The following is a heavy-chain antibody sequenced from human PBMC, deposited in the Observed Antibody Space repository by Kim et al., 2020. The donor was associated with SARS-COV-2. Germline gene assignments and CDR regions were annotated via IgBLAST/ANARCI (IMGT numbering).Heavy chain of an antibody. J-gene: IGHJ4*03. CDR2: IYHSGST. V-gene: IGHV4-38-2*02. CDR3: ARPLGWGSPVSDY. D-gene: IGHD3-16*01. CDR1: GYSISSGYY. Sequence: SETLSLTCTVSGYSISSGYYWGWIRQPPGKGLEWIGSIYHSGSTYYNPSLKSRVTISVDTSKNQFSLKLSSVTAADTAVYYCARPLGWGSPVSDYWCQGT.